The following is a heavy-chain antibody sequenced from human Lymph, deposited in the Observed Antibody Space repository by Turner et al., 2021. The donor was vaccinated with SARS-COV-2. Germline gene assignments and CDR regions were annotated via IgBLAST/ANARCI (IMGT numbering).Heavy chain of an antibody. CDR2: IYYSGGT. CDR3: ARGFDY. V-gene: IGHV4-59*08. CDR1: GGSISSYY. Sequence: QVQLPESGPGLVTPSETLSLTCTFSGGSISSYYWSWIRQPPGKGLEWIGYIYYSGGTNYNPSLKSRVTISVDTSKNQFSLRLSSVTAADTAVYYCARGFDYWGQGTLVTVSS. J-gene: IGHJ4*02.